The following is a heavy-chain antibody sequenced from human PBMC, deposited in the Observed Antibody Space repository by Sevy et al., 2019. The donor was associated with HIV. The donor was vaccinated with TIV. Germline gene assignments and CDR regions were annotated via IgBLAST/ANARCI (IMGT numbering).Heavy chain of an antibody. J-gene: IGHJ6*02. CDR2: IKQDGSEK. D-gene: IGHD1-20*01. V-gene: IGHV3-7*01. CDR3: ARHLTAPYYYYGMDV. Sequence: GGSLRLSCAASGFTFSSFFMSWVRQAPGKGLEWVANIKQDGSEKYYVDSVKGRFTISRDNARNSVYLQMNSLRAEDTGVYYCARHLTAPYYYYGMDVWGQGTMVTVSS. CDR1: GFTFSSFF.